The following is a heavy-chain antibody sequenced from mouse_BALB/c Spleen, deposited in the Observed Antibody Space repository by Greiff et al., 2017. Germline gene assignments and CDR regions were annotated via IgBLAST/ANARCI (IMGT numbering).Heavy chain of an antibody. CDR1: GYTFTSYW. V-gene: IGHV1-69*02. J-gene: IGHJ3*01. Sequence: VKLQQPGAELVKPGASVKLSCKASGYTFTSYWMHWVKQRPGQGLEWIGEIDPSDSYTNYNQKFKGKATLTVDKSSSTAYMQLSSLTSEDSAVYYCARGSYDYDGFAYWGQGTLVTVSA. CDR2: IDPSDSYT. D-gene: IGHD2-4*01. CDR3: ARGSYDYDGFAY.